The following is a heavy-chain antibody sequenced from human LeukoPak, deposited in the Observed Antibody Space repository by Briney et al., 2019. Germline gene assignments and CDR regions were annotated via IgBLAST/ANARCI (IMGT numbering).Heavy chain of an antibody. V-gene: IGHV3-23*01. CDR1: GFTFSSSA. CDR3: AKQLGYCSDGSCYFPY. CDR2: ISNNGGYT. D-gene: IGHD2-15*01. J-gene: IGHJ4*02. Sequence: GGSLRLSCAASGFTFSSSAMSWVRQAPGKGLEWVSAISNNGGYTYYADSVQGRFAISRDNSKSTLCLQMNSLRAEDTAVYYCAKQLGYCSDGSCYFPYWGQGTLVTVSS.